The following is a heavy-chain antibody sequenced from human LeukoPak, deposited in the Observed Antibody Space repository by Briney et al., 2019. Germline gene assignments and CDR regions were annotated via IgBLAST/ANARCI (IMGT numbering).Heavy chain of an antibody. D-gene: IGHD2-21*01. CDR2: IYYSGST. V-gene: IGHV4-59*01. J-gene: IGHJ4*02. Sequence: SETLSLTCTVPGGSISTYYWSWIRQPPGTGLESIGYIYYSGSTTYNPSLKSRVTISVDESKSQFSLRLTSVTAADTAVYYCARVSRVEKLFDYWGQGTLVTVSS. CDR3: ARVSRVEKLFDY. CDR1: GGSISTYY.